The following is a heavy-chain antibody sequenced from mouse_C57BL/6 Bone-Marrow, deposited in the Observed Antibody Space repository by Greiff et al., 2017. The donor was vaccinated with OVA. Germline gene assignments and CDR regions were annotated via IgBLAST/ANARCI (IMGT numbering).Heavy chain of an antibody. V-gene: IGHV1-80*01. J-gene: IGHJ4*01. CDR2: IYPGDGDT. CDR3: ARSRPDAMDY. CDR1: GYAFSSYW. Sequence: VQLQQSGASVKISCKASGYAFSSYWMNWVKQRPGKGLEWIGQIYPGDGDTNYNGKFKGKATLTADKSSSTAYMQLSSLTSEDSAVYFCARSRPDAMDYWGQGTSVTVSS.